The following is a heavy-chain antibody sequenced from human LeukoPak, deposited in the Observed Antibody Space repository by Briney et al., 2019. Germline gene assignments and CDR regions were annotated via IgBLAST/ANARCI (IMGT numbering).Heavy chain of an antibody. CDR2: INPNSGGT. J-gene: IGHJ6*02. V-gene: IGHV1-2*02. Sequence: ASVKVSCKASGYTFTGYYMHWVRQAPGQGLEWMGWINPNSGGTNYAQKFQGRVTMARDTSISTAYMELSRLRSDDTAVYYCARDPQNYYYGMDVRGQGTTVTVSS. CDR1: GYTFTGYY. CDR3: ARDPQNYYYGMDV.